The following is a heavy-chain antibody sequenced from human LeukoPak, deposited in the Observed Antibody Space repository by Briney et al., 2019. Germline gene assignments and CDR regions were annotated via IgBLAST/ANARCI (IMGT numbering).Heavy chain of an antibody. CDR1: GYRFTSYW. D-gene: IGHD1-26*01. V-gene: IGHV5-51*01. J-gene: IGHJ6*02. CDR3: ARPSSGTYYGMDV. CDR2: IYPDDSET. Sequence: GESLKISCKGSGYRFTSYWIAWVRQMPGKGLEWMGTIYPDDSETRYSLSSQGQVTISADKSISTAYLQWSTLEASDTATYYCARPSSGTYYGMDVWGQGTTVTVSS.